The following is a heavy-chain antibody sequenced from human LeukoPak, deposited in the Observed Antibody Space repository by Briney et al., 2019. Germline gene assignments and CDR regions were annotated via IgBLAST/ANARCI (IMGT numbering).Heavy chain of an antibody. Sequence: ASVKVSCKASGYTFTSYDINWVRQATGQGLEWMGWMNPNSGNTGYAQKFQGRVTMTRNTSISTAYMEPSSLRSEDTAVYYCARPSDGSYNWNDGALDYWGQGTLVTVSS. D-gene: IGHD1-20*01. V-gene: IGHV1-8*01. CDR1: GYTFTSYD. CDR3: ARPSDGSYNWNDGALDY. CDR2: MNPNSGNT. J-gene: IGHJ4*02.